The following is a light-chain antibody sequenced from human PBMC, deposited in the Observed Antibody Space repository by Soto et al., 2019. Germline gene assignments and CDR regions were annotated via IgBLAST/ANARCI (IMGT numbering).Light chain of an antibody. J-gene: IGKJ4*01. CDR1: QSISTY. CDR2: AAS. CDR3: QKCKVAPFT. Sequence: DIQMTQSPSSLSASVGDRVTITYRASQSISTYLHWYQQKPGKAPKLLIYAASTLQSGVPSRFTGSGSGTDFTLTISSLQPEDAATYYCQKCKVAPFTFGGGTKVDI. V-gene: IGKV1-27*01.